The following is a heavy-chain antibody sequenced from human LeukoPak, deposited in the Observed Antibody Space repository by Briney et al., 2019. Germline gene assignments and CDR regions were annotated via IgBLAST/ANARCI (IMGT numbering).Heavy chain of an antibody. Sequence: GGSLRLSCAASGFTFSNYWMNWVRQAPGKGLEWVANIKQGGGETYNVDSVKGRFSISRDNAKNSLYLQMNSLRAEDTAVYYCARGANGAFDYWGQGIVVTVSP. CDR2: IKQGGGET. J-gene: IGHJ4*02. CDR1: GFTFSNYW. CDR3: ARGANGAFDY. D-gene: IGHD2-8*01. V-gene: IGHV3-7*01.